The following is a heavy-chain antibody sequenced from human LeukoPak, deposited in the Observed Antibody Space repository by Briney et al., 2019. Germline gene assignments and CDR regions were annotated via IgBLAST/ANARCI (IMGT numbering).Heavy chain of an antibody. CDR3: ASSAAD. Sequence: GYSVEVSCKASGGTFSSYAISWVRQTPGQGLEWMGGIIAIFGTANYAQKFQGRVTITTDESTSTSYMELSSLRSEDTAVYYCASSAADWGQGTLVTVSS. D-gene: IGHD3-10*01. CDR1: GGTFSSYA. CDR2: IIAIFGTA. J-gene: IGHJ4*02. V-gene: IGHV1-69*05.